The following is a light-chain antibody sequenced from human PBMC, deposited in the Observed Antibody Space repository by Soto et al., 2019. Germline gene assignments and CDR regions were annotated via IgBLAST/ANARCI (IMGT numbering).Light chain of an antibody. CDR2: RSN. CDR3: AAWDDSLSGPLFV. Sequence: QSVLTQPPSASGTPGQRVTISCSGSSSNSGTNYVYWYQQLPGAAAKLLIYRSNQRPSGVPDRFSGSKSGTSASLAISGLRSEDEADYYCAAWDDSLSGPLFVFGTGTKLTVL. J-gene: IGLJ1*01. CDR1: SSNSGTNY. V-gene: IGLV1-47*01.